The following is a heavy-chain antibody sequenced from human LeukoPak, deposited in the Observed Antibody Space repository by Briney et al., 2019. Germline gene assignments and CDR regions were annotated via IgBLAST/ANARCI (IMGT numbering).Heavy chain of an antibody. CDR3: ARGGMVRGVLGDY. CDR2: INPNSGGT. CDR1: GYTFTGYY. V-gene: IGHV1-2*04. Sequence: ASVKVSCKASGYTFTGYYMHWVRQAPGQGLEWMGWINPNSGGTNYAQKFQGWVTMTRDTSISTAYMELSRLRSNDTAVYYCARGGMVRGVLGDYWGQGTLVTVSS. D-gene: IGHD3-10*01. J-gene: IGHJ4*02.